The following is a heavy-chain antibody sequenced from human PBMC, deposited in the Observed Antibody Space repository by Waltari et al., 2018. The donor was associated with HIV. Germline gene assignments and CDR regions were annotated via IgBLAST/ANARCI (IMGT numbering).Heavy chain of an antibody. CDR2: MKSKHNGGTT. Sequence: EVQLVESGGGLVQPGRSLRLSCTASGFTFGAYAMSWVCQAPRTGRECVGLMKSKHNGGTTENGASVKGRFTISRDDSKSIAYLQMNGLKTEDTAVYYCSRDLVDYVSHYYYGMDVCGQGTTVTVSS. V-gene: IGHV3-49*04. J-gene: IGHJ6*02. CDR1: GFTFGAYA. CDR3: SRDLVDYVSHYYYGMDV. D-gene: IGHD3-16*01.